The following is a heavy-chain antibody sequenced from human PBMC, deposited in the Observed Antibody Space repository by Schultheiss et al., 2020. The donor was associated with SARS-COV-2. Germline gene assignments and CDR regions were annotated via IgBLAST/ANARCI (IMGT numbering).Heavy chain of an antibody. J-gene: IGHJ2*01. Sequence: SETLSLTCAVSGYSISSGYYWGWIRQPPGKGLEWIGEINHSGSTNYNPSLKSRVTISVDTSKNQFSPKLSSVTAADTAVYYCARASSLGIDSSGYYSYWYFDLWGRGTLVTVSS. V-gene: IGHV4-38-2*01. CDR2: INHSGST. CDR1: GYSISSGYY. CDR3: ARASSLGIDSSGYYSYWYFDL. D-gene: IGHD3-22*01.